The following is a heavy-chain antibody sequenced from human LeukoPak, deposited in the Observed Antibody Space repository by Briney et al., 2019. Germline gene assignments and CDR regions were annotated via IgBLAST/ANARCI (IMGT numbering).Heavy chain of an antibody. CDR1: GGSISSYY. J-gene: IGHJ3*02. CDR3: AREIITIPTGAFGI. Sequence: SETLSLTCTVSGGSISSYYWSWIRQPAGKGLEWIGRIYTSGSTNYNPSLKSRVTMSVDTSKNQFSLKLSSVTAADTAVYYCAREIITIPTGAFGIWGQGTMVTVSS. CDR2: IYTSGST. V-gene: IGHV4-4*07. D-gene: IGHD3-10*01.